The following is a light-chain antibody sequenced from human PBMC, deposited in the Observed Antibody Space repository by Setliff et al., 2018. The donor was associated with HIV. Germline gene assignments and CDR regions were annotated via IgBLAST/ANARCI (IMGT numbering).Light chain of an antibody. CDR1: SSDVGNTLS. Sequence: LTQPASVSGSPGQSITISCTGSSSDVGNTLSVSWYQQNVGEVPKLLIYEVVRRPSGISHRFSGSKSGNTASLTISGLQVEDEADYYCCSYGSGDIWVFGGGTKVTVL. J-gene: IGLJ2*01. CDR2: EVV. V-gene: IGLV2-23*02. CDR3: CSYGSGDIWV.